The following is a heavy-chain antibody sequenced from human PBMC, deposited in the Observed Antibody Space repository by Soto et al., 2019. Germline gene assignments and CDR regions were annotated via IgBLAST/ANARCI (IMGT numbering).Heavy chain of an antibody. V-gene: IGHV3-21*02. D-gene: IGHD3-22*01. CDR2: ITGSSSYI. CDR3: ARDVYYYDSSAYWAY. J-gene: IGHJ4*02. CDR1: GFTFSSYS. Sequence: EVQLVESGRGLVKPGGALRLSCAASGFTFSSYSMNWVRQAPGKGLEWVSSITGSSSYIYYADSVKGRFTISRDNAKNSLYLQMNSLRAVDTAVYYCARDVYYYDSSAYWAYWGQGTLVTVSS.